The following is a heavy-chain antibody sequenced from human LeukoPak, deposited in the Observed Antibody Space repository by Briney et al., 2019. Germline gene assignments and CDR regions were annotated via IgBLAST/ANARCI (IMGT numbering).Heavy chain of an antibody. CDR3: ARGATMYYYDSSGYSDAFDI. CDR2: IYYSGST. V-gene: IGHV4-31*03. D-gene: IGHD3-22*01. Sequence: SETLSLTCTVSGGSISSGGYYWSWIRQHPGKGLEWIGYIYYSGSTYYNPSLKGRVTISVDTSKNQFSLKLSSVTAADTAVYYCARGATMYYYDSSGYSDAFDIWGQGTMVTVSS. J-gene: IGHJ3*02. CDR1: GGSISSGGYY.